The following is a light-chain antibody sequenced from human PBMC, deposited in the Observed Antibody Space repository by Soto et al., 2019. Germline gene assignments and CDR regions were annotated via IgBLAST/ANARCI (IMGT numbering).Light chain of an antibody. CDR1: QNVTTS. J-gene: IGKJ1*01. V-gene: IGKV1-5*01. CDR2: DVS. Sequence: DVQLTQSPSTLSASVGDSVTITCRASQNVTTSLAWYQHKPGKAPKLLMFDVSNLESGVPSRFSGSGSGTEFTLSISSLHSDDLATYSCQQYDYSRTFGQGTKVDIK. CDR3: QQYDYSRT.